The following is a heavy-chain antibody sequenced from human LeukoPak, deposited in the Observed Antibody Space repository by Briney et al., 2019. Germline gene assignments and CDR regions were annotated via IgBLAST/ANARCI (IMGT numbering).Heavy chain of an antibody. J-gene: IGHJ4*02. Sequence: SETLSLTCTVSGYSISSGYYWDWIRQPPGKGLEWVGSIYHSGSTYYNPSLKSRVTISVDTSKNQFSLKLSSVTAADTAVYYCARRAEQDTAMVQFDYWGQGTLVTVSS. CDR1: GYSISSGYY. CDR2: IYHSGST. V-gene: IGHV4-38-2*02. D-gene: IGHD5-18*01. CDR3: ARRAEQDTAMVQFDY.